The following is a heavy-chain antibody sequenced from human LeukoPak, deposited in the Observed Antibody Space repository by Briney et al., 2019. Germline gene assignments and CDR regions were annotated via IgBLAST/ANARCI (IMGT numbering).Heavy chain of an antibody. D-gene: IGHD2-2*01. V-gene: IGHV4-59*08. CDR3: ARYATTWYAMDV. CDR2: IYYGGST. CDR1: SGSIRSYY. Sequence: SETLSLTCTVSSGSIRSYYWSWIRQPPGKGLEYMGYIYYGGSTNYNPSLRSRVTMSVDTSMNQFSLRLTSVTAADTAVYFCARYATTWYAMDVWGPGTTVTVPS. J-gene: IGHJ6*02.